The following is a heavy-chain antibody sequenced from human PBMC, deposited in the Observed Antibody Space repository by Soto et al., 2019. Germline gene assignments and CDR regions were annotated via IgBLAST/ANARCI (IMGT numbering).Heavy chain of an antibody. Sequence: GGSLRLSCAASGFTFSSYSMNWVRQAPGKGLEWVSSISSSSSYIYYADSVKGRFTISRDNAKNSLYLQMNSLRAEDTAVYYCELRYFDWPVPNFYYYYGMDVWGQGTTVTVSS. D-gene: IGHD3-9*01. CDR3: ELRYFDWPVPNFYYYYGMDV. V-gene: IGHV3-21*01. J-gene: IGHJ6*02. CDR1: GFTFSSYS. CDR2: ISSSSSYI.